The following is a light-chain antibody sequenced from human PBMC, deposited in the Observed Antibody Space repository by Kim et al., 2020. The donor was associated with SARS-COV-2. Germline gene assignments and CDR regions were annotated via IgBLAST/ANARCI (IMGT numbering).Light chain of an antibody. J-gene: IGLJ3*02. CDR1: NIGRKG. CDR2: YDS. Sequence: APGETARITCGGDNIGRKGVHWYQQKLGQAPILVIYYDSDRPSGIPERFSGSNSGNTATLTISRVEAGDEADYYCQVWDSNSDHQVFGGGTQLTVL. CDR3: QVWDSNSDHQV. V-gene: IGLV3-21*01.